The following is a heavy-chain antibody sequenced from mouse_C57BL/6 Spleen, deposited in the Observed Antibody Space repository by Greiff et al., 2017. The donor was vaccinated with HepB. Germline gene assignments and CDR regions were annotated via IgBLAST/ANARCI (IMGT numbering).Heavy chain of an antibody. CDR3: TREVGYFDY. J-gene: IGHJ2*01. CDR2: IDPETGGT. D-gene: IGHD1-1*01. CDR1: GYTFTDYE. Sequence: VQLQQSGAELVRPGASVTLSCKASGYTFTDYEMHWVKQTPVHGLEWIGAIDPETGGTAYNQKFKGKAILTADKSSSTAYMELRSLTSEDSAVYYCTREVGYFDYWGQGTTLTVSS. V-gene: IGHV1-15*01.